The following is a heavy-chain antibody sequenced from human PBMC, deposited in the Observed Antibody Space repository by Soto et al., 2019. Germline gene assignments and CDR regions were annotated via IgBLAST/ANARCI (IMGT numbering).Heavy chain of an antibody. V-gene: IGHV3-9*01. J-gene: IGHJ4*02. CDR2: ISWNSGSI. Sequence: PGGSLRLSCAASGFAFDDYAMHWVGQVPGKGLEWVSGISWNSGSIGYADSVKGRFTISRDNAKNSLYLQMNSLRAEDTALYYCAKDISSVVAAILKNWGQGTLVTVSS. CDR1: GFAFDDYA. CDR3: AKDISSVVAAILKN. D-gene: IGHD2-15*01.